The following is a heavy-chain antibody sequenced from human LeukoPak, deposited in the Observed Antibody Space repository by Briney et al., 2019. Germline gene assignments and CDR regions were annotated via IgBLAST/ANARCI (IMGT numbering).Heavy chain of an antibody. D-gene: IGHD2-2*01. CDR3: ANRVVVPAAIDY. Sequence: GGSLRLSCAASGFTFSSYAMSWVRPAPGKGREWVSASSGSGGSTYYADSVKGRFTISRDNSKNTLYLQMNSRRAEDTAVYYCANRVVVPAAIDYWGQGTLVTVSS. CDR2: SSGSGGST. J-gene: IGHJ4*02. CDR1: GFTFSSYA. V-gene: IGHV3-23*01.